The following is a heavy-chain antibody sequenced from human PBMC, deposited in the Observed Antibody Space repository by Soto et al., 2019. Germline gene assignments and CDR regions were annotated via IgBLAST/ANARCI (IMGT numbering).Heavy chain of an antibody. CDR3: ARDGAVRMTTVTPDAFDI. V-gene: IGHV3-66*01. Sequence: GGSLRLSCAASGFTVSSNYMSWVRQAPGKGLEWVSVIYSGGSTYYADSVKGRFTISRDNSKNTLYLQMNSLRAEDTAVYYCARDGAVRMTTVTPDAFDIWGQGTMVTVSS. CDR1: GFTVSSNY. CDR2: IYSGGST. D-gene: IGHD4-17*01. J-gene: IGHJ3*02.